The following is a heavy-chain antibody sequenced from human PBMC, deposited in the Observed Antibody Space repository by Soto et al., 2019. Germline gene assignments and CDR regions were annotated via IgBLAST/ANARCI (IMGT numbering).Heavy chain of an antibody. CDR3: ARDDPSEGYLAARSYYYGMDV. J-gene: IGHJ6*02. CDR2: ISSSSSTI. Sequence: GGSLRLSCAASGFTFSSYSMNWVRQAPGKGLEWVSYISSSSSTIYYADSVKGRFTISRDNAKNSLYLQMNSLRDEDTAVYYCARDDPSEGYLAARSYYYGMDVWGQGTTVTVSS. CDR1: GFTFSSYS. D-gene: IGHD6-6*01. V-gene: IGHV3-48*02.